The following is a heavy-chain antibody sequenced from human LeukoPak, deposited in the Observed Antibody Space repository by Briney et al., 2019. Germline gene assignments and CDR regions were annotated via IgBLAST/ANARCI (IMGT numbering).Heavy chain of an antibody. CDR1: GLTFSSYA. CDR2: ISGSGGNT. D-gene: IGHD2-15*01. J-gene: IGHJ4*02. V-gene: IGHV3-23*01. CDR3: ARSRYCSGGSCYTGPPYFDY. Sequence: PGGSLRLSCAASGLTFSSYAMSWVRQAPGKGLEWVSAISGSGGNTYYADSVKGRFTISRDNSKNTLYLQMNSLRAEDTAVYYCARSRYCSGGSCYTGPPYFDYWGQGTLVTVSS.